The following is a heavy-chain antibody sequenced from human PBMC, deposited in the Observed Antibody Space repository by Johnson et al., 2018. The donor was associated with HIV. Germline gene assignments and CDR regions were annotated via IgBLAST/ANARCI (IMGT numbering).Heavy chain of an antibody. V-gene: IGHV3-30-3*01. J-gene: IGHJ3*02. CDR3: ARSPRIVVVVAATVGHAFDI. Sequence: QVQLVESGGGVVQPGRSLRLSCAASGFTFSSYAMHWVRQAPGKGLEWVAVISYGGSNKYYADSVKGRFTISRDNSKNTLYLQMNSLRAEDTAVYYCARSPRIVVVVAATVGHAFDIWGQGTMVTVSS. CDR2: ISYGGSNK. D-gene: IGHD2-15*01. CDR1: GFTFSSYA.